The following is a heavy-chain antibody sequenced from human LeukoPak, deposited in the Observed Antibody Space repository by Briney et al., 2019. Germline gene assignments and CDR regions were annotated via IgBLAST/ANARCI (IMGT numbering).Heavy chain of an antibody. Sequence: SETLSLTCTVSGGSISSSSYYWGWIRQPPWKGLEWIGSIYYSGSTYYNPSLKSRVTISVDTSKNQFSLKLSSVTAADTAVYSSARGIPGLREWFDPWGQGTLVTVSS. CDR1: GGSISSSSYY. CDR2: IYYSGST. D-gene: IGHD5-18*01. V-gene: IGHV4-39*01. CDR3: ARGIPGLREWFDP. J-gene: IGHJ5*02.